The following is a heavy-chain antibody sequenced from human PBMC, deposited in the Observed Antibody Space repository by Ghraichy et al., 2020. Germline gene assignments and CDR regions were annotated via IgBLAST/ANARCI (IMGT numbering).Heavy chain of an antibody. V-gene: IGHV3-21*01. CDR3: ARDCSGGSCYTHYYYYYGMDV. J-gene: IGHJ6*02. Sequence: GESLNISCAASGFTFSSYSMNWVRQAPGKGLEWVSSISSSSSYIYYADSVKGRFTISRDNAKNSLYLQMNSLRAEDTAVYYCARDCSGGSCYTHYYYYYGMDVWGQGTTVTVSS. CDR2: ISSSSSYI. CDR1: GFTFSSYS. D-gene: IGHD2-15*01.